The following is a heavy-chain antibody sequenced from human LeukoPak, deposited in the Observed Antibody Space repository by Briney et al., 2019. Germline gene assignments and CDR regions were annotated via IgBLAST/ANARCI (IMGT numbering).Heavy chain of an antibody. D-gene: IGHD6-13*01. J-gene: IGHJ4*02. Sequence: MPSETLSLTCTVSGGSISSYYWSWIRQPPGKGLEWIGYIYYSGSTNYNPSLKSRVTISVDTSKNQFSLKLSSVTAADTAVYYCARHSLHESVAAATYYFDYWGQGTLVTVSS. V-gene: IGHV4-59*08. CDR2: IYYSGST. CDR3: ARHSLHESVAAATYYFDY. CDR1: GGSISSYY.